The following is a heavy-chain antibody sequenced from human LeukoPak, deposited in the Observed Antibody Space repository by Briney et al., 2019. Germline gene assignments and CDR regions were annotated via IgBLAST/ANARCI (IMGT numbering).Heavy chain of an antibody. Sequence: PSETLSLTCAVYGGSFSGYYWSWIRQPPGKGLEWIGEINHSGSTNYNPSLKSRVTISVDTSKNQFSLKLSSVTAADTAAYYCARAGYDFWSGYSVNWFDPWGQGTLVTVSS. D-gene: IGHD3-3*01. CDR1: GGSFSGYY. CDR3: ARAGYDFWSGYSVNWFDP. V-gene: IGHV4-34*01. J-gene: IGHJ5*02. CDR2: INHSGST.